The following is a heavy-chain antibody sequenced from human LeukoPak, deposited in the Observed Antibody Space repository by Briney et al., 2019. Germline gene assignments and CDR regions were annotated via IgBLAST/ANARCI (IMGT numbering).Heavy chain of an antibody. Sequence: GASVKVSCKVSGYTLTELSMHWVRQAPGKGLEWMGGFDPEDGETIYAQKFQGRVTMTEDTSTDTAYMELSSLRSEDTAVYYCATARRYQRCFDPNWFDPWGQGTLVTVSS. CDR1: GYTLTELS. CDR3: ATARRYQRCFDPNWFDP. D-gene: IGHD3-9*01. CDR2: FDPEDGET. J-gene: IGHJ5*02. V-gene: IGHV1-24*01.